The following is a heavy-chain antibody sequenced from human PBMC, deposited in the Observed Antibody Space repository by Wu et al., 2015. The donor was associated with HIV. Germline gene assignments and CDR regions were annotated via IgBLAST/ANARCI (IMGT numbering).Heavy chain of an antibody. CDR3: GAHYSEAVWWGIMDF. V-gene: IGHV1-58*02. CDR2: IDVGSGNT. D-gene: IGHD2-21*01. J-gene: IGHJ4*02. CDR1: GFTFSTSA. Sequence: VQSGAEVKKPGASVKVSCKASGFTFSTSAIQWVRKARGQRLEWIGWIDVGSGNTNYAQKFQDRVTIDWDMSTATAHMELTSLRFDDTAIYYCGAHYSEAVWWGIMDFWGQGTLVTVS.